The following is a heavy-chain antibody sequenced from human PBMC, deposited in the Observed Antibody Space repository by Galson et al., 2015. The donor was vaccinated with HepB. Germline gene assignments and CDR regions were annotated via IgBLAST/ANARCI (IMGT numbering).Heavy chain of an antibody. Sequence: SVKVSCKASGYTFTRYGISWVRQAPGQGLGWMGWISAYNGNTNYAQKLQGRVTMTTDTSTSTAYMELRSLRSDDTAVYYCARATYYDSSGYYHWYFDLWGRGTLVTVSS. CDR3: ARATYYDSSGYYHWYFDL. V-gene: IGHV1-18*01. CDR2: ISAYNGNT. J-gene: IGHJ2*01. CDR1: GYTFTRYG. D-gene: IGHD3-22*01.